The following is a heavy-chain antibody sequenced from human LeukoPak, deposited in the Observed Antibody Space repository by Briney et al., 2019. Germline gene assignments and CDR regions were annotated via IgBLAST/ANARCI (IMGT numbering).Heavy chain of an antibody. CDR2: IWHDGSHK. CDR3: ARKIFGSGSYPDF. CDR1: GFNFDTYA. Sequence: GGSLRLSCAASGFNFDTYAMHWVRQAPGQGLEWVALIWHDGSHKFYSNSVRGQFTISRDNSKNTVYLQMNNLRPDDTAVYYCARKIFGSGSYPDFWGQGTLVTVSS. D-gene: IGHD3-10*01. J-gene: IGHJ4*02. V-gene: IGHV3-33*01.